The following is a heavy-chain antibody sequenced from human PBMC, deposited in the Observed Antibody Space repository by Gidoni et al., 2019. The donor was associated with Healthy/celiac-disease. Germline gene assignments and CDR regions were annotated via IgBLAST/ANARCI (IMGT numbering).Heavy chain of an antibody. CDR3: AKDYGLLEGVDY. V-gene: IGHV3-23*01. Sequence: EVQLLESGGGLVQPGGSLRLSCPASGFTFSSHAMSWVRQAPGKGLEWVSAISGSGGSTYYADSVKGRFTISRDNSKNTLYLQMNSLRAEDTAVYYCAKDYGLLEGVDYWGQGTLVTVSS. J-gene: IGHJ4*02. D-gene: IGHD2-15*01. CDR2: ISGSGGST. CDR1: GFTFSSHA.